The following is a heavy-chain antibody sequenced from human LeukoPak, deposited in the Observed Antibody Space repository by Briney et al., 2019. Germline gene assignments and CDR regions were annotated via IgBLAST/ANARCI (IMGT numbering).Heavy chain of an antibody. CDR2: ISCSGGST. D-gene: IGHD2-2*02. Sequence: GGSLRLSCAASGFTFSSYAMRWVRQAPGKGLEWVAVISCSGGSTYYADSVKGRFTISRDNSKNTLYLQMNSLRAEDTAVYYCAQRRAPAAIRSIHYYGMDVSGQGTTFTASS. CDR1: GFTFSSYA. J-gene: IGHJ6*02. CDR3: AQRRAPAAIRSIHYYGMDV. V-gene: IGHV3-23*01.